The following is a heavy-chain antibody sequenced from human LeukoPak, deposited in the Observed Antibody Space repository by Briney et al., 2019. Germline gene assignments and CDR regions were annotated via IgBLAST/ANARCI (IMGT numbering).Heavy chain of an antibody. CDR1: GGSFSGYY. CDR2: INHSGST. V-gene: IGHV4-34*01. D-gene: IGHD6-25*01. CDR3: ADTPGIAAGLGY. Sequence: SETLSLTCAVYGGSFSGYYWSWIRQPPGKGLAWIGEINHSGSTNYNPSLKSRVTISVDTSKNQFSLKLSSVTAADTAVYYCADTPGIAAGLGYWGQGTLVTVSS. J-gene: IGHJ4*02.